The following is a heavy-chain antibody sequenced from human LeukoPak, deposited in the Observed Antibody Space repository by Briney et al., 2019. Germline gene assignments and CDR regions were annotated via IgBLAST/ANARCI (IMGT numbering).Heavy chain of an antibody. D-gene: IGHD1-14*01. Sequence: PSETLSLTCTVSLDSTTSNFWSWVRQPPGKGLEWIGEIHRSGSPNYNPSLQSRVTISIDRSRNQIVLELSYVTAADTAVYYCAREILGGFNPGAYWGREPWSPSPQ. CDR2: IHRSGSP. CDR3: AREILGGFNPGAY. CDR1: LDSTTSNF. J-gene: IGHJ4*02. V-gene: IGHV4-4*02.